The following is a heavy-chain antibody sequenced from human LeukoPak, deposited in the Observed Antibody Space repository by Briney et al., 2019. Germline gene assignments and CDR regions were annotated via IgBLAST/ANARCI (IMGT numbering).Heavy chain of an antibody. D-gene: IGHD6-13*01. Sequence: SGTLSLTCAVSGGSISSSNWWRWVRQPPGKGLEWIGEIYHSGSTNYNPSLKSRVTISVDKFKNQFSLKLSSVTAADTAVYYCAREDSSKRGGFDPWGQGTLVTVSS. V-gene: IGHV4-4*02. CDR3: AREDSSKRGGFDP. CDR2: IYHSGST. J-gene: IGHJ5*02. CDR1: GGSISSSNW.